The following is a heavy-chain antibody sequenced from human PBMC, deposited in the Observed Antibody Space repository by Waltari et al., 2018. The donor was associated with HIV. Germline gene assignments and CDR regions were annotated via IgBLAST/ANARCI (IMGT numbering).Heavy chain of an antibody. D-gene: IGHD3-22*01. J-gene: IGHJ4*02. CDR1: GYTVTGYY. V-gene: IGHV1-2*02. CDR3: ATPSYDSSGYYSAGSEFDY. Sequence: QVQLVQSGAEVKKPGASVKVSCKASGYTVTGYYIHWVRKAPGQGPGWVGWINPNSGGTNFAQNFQGRVTMTRDTSISTAYMELSRLRSDDTAVYYCATPSYDSSGYYSAGSEFDYWGQGTLVTVSS. CDR2: INPNSGGT.